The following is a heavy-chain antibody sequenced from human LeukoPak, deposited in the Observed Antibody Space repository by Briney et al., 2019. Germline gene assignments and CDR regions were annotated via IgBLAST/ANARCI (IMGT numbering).Heavy chain of an antibody. CDR2: IYYSGRT. CDR1: GGSVSRSDSY. V-gene: IGHV4-39*01. J-gene: IGHJ1*01. CDR3: ARRRYYDGSGYLE. Sequence: NPSETLSLTCSVSGGSVSRSDSYWDWIRQPPGKGLEWIGTIYYSGRTYYSPSLKSRVTMSVDPSNNQFSLNLRSVTAADTAVYYCARRRYYDGSGYLEWGQGTLLSVSS. D-gene: IGHD3-22*01.